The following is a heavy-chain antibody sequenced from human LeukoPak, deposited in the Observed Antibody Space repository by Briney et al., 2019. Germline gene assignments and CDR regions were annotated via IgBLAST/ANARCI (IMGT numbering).Heavy chain of an antibody. CDR3: ARREYSGSYLIIDY. CDR2: INHSGST. Sequence: PSETLSLTCAVYGGSFSCYYWSWIRQPPGKGLEWIGEINHSGSTNYNPSLKSRVTISVDTSKNQFSLKVTSLTAADTAVYYCARREYSGSYLIIDYWGQGTLVTVSS. D-gene: IGHD1-26*01. V-gene: IGHV4-34*01. CDR1: GGSFSCYY. J-gene: IGHJ4*02.